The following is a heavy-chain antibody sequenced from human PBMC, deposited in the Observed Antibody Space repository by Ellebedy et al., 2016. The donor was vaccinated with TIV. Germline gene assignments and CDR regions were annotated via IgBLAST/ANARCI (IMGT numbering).Heavy chain of an antibody. V-gene: IGHV1-8*02. CDR3: ATSYGSGSYYTLAHYYYSMDA. J-gene: IGHJ6*02. CDR1: AYPFSSYD. D-gene: IGHD3-10*01. CDR2: MNPNSGNT. Sequence: ASVKVSXXASAYPFSSYDIIPAQQATGQRPEWMGWMNPNSGNTGYAQKLQGRVTMTRDTSISTAYMELGGLKSEDTAVYYCATSYGSGSYYTLAHYYYSMDAWGQGTTVTVAS.